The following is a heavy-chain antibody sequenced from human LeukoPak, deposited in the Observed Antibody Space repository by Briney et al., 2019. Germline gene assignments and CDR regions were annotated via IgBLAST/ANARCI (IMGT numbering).Heavy chain of an antibody. CDR3: ARGGSRSYTSSTLDY. Sequence: SETLSLTCSVSGGSITTYYWNWLRQPPGKGLEWIGSISYSGSTNYNPSLKSRVTVSMDTSKNRFSLKLSFLTAADTAVYYCARGGSRSYTSSTLDYWGQGTLVTVAS. D-gene: IGHD5/OR15-5a*01. CDR2: ISYSGST. J-gene: IGHJ4*02. CDR1: GGSITTYY. V-gene: IGHV4-59*01.